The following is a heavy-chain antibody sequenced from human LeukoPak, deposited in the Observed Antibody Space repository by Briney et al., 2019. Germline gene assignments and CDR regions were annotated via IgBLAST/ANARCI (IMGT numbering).Heavy chain of an antibody. D-gene: IGHD1-1*01. CDR2: ISWNSGSI. CDR3: AKAQLSAVTSLFDY. Sequence: GRSLRLSCAASGLTFDDYAMHWVRQAPGKGLEWVSGISWNSGSIGYADSVKGRFTISRDNAKNSLYLQMNSLRAEDMALYYCAKAQLSAVTSLFDYWGQGTLVTVSS. J-gene: IGHJ4*02. V-gene: IGHV3-9*03. CDR1: GLTFDDYA.